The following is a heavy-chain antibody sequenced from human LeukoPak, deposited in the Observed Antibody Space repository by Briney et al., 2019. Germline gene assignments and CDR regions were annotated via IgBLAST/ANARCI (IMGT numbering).Heavy chain of an antibody. CDR1: GFTFSSYA. Sequence: GGSLGLSCAASGFTFSSYAMHWVRQAPGKGLEWVAVISYDGSNKYYADSVKGRFTISRDNSKNTLYLQMNSLRAEDTAVYYCARGYRITIFGVVTDFDYWGQGTLVTVSS. CDR3: ARGYRITIFGVVTDFDY. D-gene: IGHD3-3*01. V-gene: IGHV3-30*01. J-gene: IGHJ4*02. CDR2: ISYDGSNK.